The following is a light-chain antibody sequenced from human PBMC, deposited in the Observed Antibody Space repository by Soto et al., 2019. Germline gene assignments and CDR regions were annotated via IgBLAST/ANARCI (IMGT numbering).Light chain of an antibody. V-gene: IGLV2-14*03. CDR1: SSDVCGYDF. Sequence: SALTQPASVAGSPGQSITLSCTGSSSDVCGYDFVSWYQHHPGKAPRLMIFHVSNRPSAVSNRFSGSKSGNTASLTISGLQAEDEGDYYCASYTSRSTLVFGTGTKVTVL. CDR3: ASYTSRSTLV. CDR2: HVS. J-gene: IGLJ1*01.